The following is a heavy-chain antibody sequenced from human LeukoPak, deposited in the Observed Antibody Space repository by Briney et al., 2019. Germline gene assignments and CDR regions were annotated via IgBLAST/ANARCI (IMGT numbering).Heavy chain of an antibody. Sequence: SETLSLTCTVSGGSISSYYWSWIRQPPGKGLEWIGYIYYSGSTNYNPSLKCRVTISVDTSKNQFSLKLSSVTAADTAVYYCARYDSSAWYGGVDHWGQGTLVTVSS. CDR1: GGSISSYY. V-gene: IGHV4-59*08. CDR2: IYYSGST. D-gene: IGHD6-19*01. CDR3: ARYDSSAWYGGVDH. J-gene: IGHJ4*02.